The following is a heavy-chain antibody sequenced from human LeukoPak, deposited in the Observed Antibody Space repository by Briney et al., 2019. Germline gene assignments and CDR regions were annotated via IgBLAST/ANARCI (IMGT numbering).Heavy chain of an antibody. Sequence: GGALRLSCAASGFTFSIYWMSWVRQAPGKGLEGVANIKQDGSEKYYVDSVKGRFTISRDNAKNSLYLQMNSLRAEDTAVYYCARAAIQFDYWGQGTLVTVSS. J-gene: IGHJ4*02. CDR2: IKQDGSEK. D-gene: IGHD5-18*01. CDR3: ARAAIQFDY. CDR1: GFTFSIYW. V-gene: IGHV3-7*01.